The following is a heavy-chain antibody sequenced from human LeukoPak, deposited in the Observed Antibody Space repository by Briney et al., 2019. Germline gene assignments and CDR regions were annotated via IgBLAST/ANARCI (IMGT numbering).Heavy chain of an antibody. J-gene: IGHJ4*02. V-gene: IGHV4-30-2*01. CDR3: ARGSLGYCSGGSCYLAYYFDY. CDR1: GGSISSGGYS. CDR2: IYHSGST. Sequence: SQTLSLTCAVSGGSISSGGYSWSWIRQPPGKGLGWIGYIYHSGSTYYNPSLKSRVTISVDRSKNQFSLKLSSVTAADTAVYYCARGSLGYCSGGSCYLAYYFDYWGQGTLVTVSS. D-gene: IGHD2-15*01.